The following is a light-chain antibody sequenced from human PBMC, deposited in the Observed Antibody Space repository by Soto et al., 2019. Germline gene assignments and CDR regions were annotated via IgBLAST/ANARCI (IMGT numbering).Light chain of an antibody. CDR3: QHYNSYSEA. J-gene: IGKJ1*01. V-gene: IGKV1-5*03. CDR1: QTISSW. CDR2: KAS. Sequence: IQVTQSPTTMSGSVGDRVTITCRASQTISSWLAWYQQKPGKAPKLLIYKASTLKSGVPSRFSGSGSGTEFTLTISSLQPDDFATYYCQHYNSYSEAFGQGTKVDNK.